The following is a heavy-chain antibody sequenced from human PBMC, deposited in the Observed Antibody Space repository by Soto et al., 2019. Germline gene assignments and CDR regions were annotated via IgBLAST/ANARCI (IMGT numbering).Heavy chain of an antibody. J-gene: IGHJ4*02. V-gene: IGHV3-33*01. CDR2: IWYDGSNK. Sequence: GGSLRLSCAASEFPFSSYGRHWVRQAPGKGLEWVALIWYDGSNKYYADSVKGRFTISRDNSKNTLYLQMNSLRAEDTAVYYCARDVLGSSSFDDHWGQGTLVTVSS. CDR1: EFPFSSYG. D-gene: IGHD6-13*01. CDR3: ARDVLGSSSFDDH.